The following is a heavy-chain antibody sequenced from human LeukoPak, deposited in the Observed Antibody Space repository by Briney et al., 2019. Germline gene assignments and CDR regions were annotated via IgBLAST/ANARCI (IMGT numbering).Heavy chain of an antibody. V-gene: IGHV1-24*01. Sequence: ASVKVSCKVSGYTLTELSMHWVRQAPGKGLEWMGGFDPEDGETIYAQKFQGRVTITADESTSTAYMELSSLRSEDTAVYYCARLVGANLPYGMDVWGQGTTVTVSS. CDR2: FDPEDGET. J-gene: IGHJ6*02. CDR1: GYTLTELS. CDR3: ARLVGANLPYGMDV. D-gene: IGHD1-26*01.